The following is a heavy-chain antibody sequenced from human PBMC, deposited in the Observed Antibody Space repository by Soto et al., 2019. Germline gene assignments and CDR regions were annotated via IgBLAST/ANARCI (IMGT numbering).Heavy chain of an antibody. V-gene: IGHV4-4*02. CDR1: GGSVTSNNW. J-gene: IGHJ4*02. CDR3: ASRDPGTSVDY. CDR2: IYRTGST. D-gene: IGHD1-7*01. Sequence: QVQLQESGPGLVKPSGTLSLTCAVSGGSVTSNNWWTWVRQPPGQGLEWLGEIYRTGSTNYNPSLTSRVTISVDKSENQFSLKVTSLTAADTAVYFCASRDPGTSVDYWGQGTLVTVFS.